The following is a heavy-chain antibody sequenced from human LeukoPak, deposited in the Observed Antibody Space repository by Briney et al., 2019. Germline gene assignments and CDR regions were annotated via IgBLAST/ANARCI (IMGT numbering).Heavy chain of an antibody. D-gene: IGHD3-22*01. CDR1: GFSFSMYW. CDR2: IKRDGSER. Sequence: PGGSLRLSCEASGFSFSMYWMAWVRQAPGKGLEWVANIKRDGSERHCLDSVRGRFTVSRDNAKNSLYLQLNSLRAEDTAVYSCARDTTYYESSAYYDSYDIWGQGTMVTVSS. CDR3: ARDTTYYESSAYYDSYDI. V-gene: IGHV3-7*01. J-gene: IGHJ3*02.